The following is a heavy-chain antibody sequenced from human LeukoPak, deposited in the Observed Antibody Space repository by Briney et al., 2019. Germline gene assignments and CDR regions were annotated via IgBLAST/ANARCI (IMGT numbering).Heavy chain of an antibody. Sequence: ASVKVSCKASGYTFTSYDINWVRQPTGQGLEWMGWMNPNSGNTGYAQKFQGRVTMTEDTSTEPAYMELSTLRSEDTAVYYCATDFAYYFDYWGQGTLVTVSS. D-gene: IGHD3-9*01. CDR3: ATDFAYYFDY. J-gene: IGHJ4*02. CDR2: MNPNSGNT. CDR1: GYTFTSYD. V-gene: IGHV1-8*02.